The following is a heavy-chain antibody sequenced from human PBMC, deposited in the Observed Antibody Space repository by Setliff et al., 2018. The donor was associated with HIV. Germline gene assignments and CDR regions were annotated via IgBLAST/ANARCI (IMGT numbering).Heavy chain of an antibody. CDR3: AGETAPAALLPNVGDPPPPGSYHDMDV. CDR2: IYYSGRT. V-gene: IGHV4-39*07. D-gene: IGHD2-8*01. J-gene: IGHJ6*03. CDR1: HGSISSTSYY. Sequence: SETLSLTCIVSHGSISSTSYYWSWVRQSPGRGLEWIGSIYYSGRTYYNPYLKSRLSISVDTSRNQFSRDLTSVTAAGTAVYFCAGETAPAALLPNVGDPPPPGSYHDMDVWGKGTRSPSP.